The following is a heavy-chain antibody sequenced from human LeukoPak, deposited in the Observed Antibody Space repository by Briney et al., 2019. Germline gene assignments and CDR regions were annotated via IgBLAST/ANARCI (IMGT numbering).Heavy chain of an antibody. J-gene: IGHJ4*02. V-gene: IGHV1-2*02. CDR1: GYTFTGYY. Sequence: GASVKVSCKASGYTFTGYYMHWVRQAPGQGLEWMGWINPNSGGTNYAQKFQGRVTMTRDTSIRTAYMEVSRLRSDDTAVYYCVRDQRGSHFDYWGQGTLVTVSS. D-gene: IGHD1-26*01. CDR3: VRDQRGSHFDY. CDR2: INPNSGGT.